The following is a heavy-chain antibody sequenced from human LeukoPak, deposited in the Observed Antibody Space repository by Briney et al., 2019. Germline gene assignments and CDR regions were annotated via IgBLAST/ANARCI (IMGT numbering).Heavy chain of an antibody. CDR2: IRFDGSDT. V-gene: IGHV3-30*02. D-gene: IGHD1-7*01. Sequence: GGSLRLSCAASGFTFNTYGMHWVRQVPGKGLEWVAFIRFDGSDTFYGDSVKGRFTISRDNSKNTLYLQMNSLRPEDTAVYYCTQDRELFPFDYWGQGTLVTVSS. CDR3: TQDRELFPFDY. CDR1: GFTFNTYG. J-gene: IGHJ4*02.